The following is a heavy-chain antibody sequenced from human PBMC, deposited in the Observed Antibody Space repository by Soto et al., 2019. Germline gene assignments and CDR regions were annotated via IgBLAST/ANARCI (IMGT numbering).Heavy chain of an antibody. D-gene: IGHD2-15*01. CDR1: GASIITYY. V-gene: IGHV4-59*01. Sequence: PSETLSVTCTVSGASIITYYWSLVRQPPWKGVEWIGYISYSGSTNYNPSLKSRVTISFDASKNEISLQVRSATAADAAVYYCARDLKEYCSDGKCNWFDPWGQGTLVTVS. CDR2: ISYSGST. CDR3: ARDLKEYCSDGKCNWFDP. J-gene: IGHJ5*02.